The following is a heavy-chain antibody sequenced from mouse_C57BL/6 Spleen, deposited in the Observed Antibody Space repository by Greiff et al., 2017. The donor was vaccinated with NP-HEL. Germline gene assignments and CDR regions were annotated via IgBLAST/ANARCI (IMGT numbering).Heavy chain of an antibody. J-gene: IGHJ3*01. CDR3: ARLDYGSSYGAY. CDR2: INPNNGGT. Sequence: VQLQQSGPELVKPGASVKMSCKASGYTFTDYNMHWVKQSHGKSLEWIGYINPNNGGTSYNQKFKGKATLTVNKSSSTAYMELRSLTSEDSAVYYCARLDYGSSYGAYWGQGTLVTVSA. V-gene: IGHV1-22*01. D-gene: IGHD1-1*01. CDR1: GYTFTDYN.